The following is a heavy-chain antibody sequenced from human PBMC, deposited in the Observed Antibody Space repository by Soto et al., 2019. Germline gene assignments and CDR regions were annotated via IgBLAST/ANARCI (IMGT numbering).Heavy chain of an antibody. CDR1: GYTFTSYG. D-gene: IGHD3-16*01. CDR2: ISAYNGNT. Sequence: QVQLVQSGAEEKKPGASVKVSCKASGYTFTSYGISWVRQAPGQGLEWMGWISAYNGNTNYAQKLQGRVTMTTDTSTSTAYMELRSLRSDDTAVYYCATTRQSHLGELRVPGHLDIWGQGTMVTVSS. J-gene: IGHJ3*02. V-gene: IGHV1-18*01. CDR3: ATTRQSHLGELRVPGHLDI.